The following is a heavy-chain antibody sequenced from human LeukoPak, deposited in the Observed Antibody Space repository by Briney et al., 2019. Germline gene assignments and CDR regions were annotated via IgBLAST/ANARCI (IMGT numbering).Heavy chain of an antibody. Sequence: GGSLRLSCAAPGFTFSSYGMSWVRQAPGKGPQWVSAITGSGGTTYYADSVMGRFTISRDNSKNTLYLQMNSLRAEDTAVYYCAKIQGYFDYWGQGNLVTVSS. CDR2: ITGSGGTT. CDR3: AKIQGYFDY. V-gene: IGHV3-23*01. CDR1: GFTFSSYG. J-gene: IGHJ4*02.